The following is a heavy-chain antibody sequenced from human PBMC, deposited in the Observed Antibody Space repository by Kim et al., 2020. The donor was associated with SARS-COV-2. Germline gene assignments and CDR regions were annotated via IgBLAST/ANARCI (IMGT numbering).Heavy chain of an antibody. CDR3: MKPLERTGPYAFDY. J-gene: IGHJ4*02. D-gene: IGHD3-3*01. CDR1: GFTFSSYS. Sequence: GGSLRLSCSASGFTFSSYSMHWVRQAPGKGLKYVSAISSNGGSTYYADSVKGRFTISRDNSKNTLYLQMSSLRAEDTAVYYCMKPLERTGPYAFDYWGQGTLVTLSS. V-gene: IGHV3-64D*09. CDR2: ISSNGGST.